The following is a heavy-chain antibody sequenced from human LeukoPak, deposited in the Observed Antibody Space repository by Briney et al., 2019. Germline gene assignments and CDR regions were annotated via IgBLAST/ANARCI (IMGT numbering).Heavy chain of an antibody. CDR1: GFTFSGHG. V-gene: IGHV3-30*02. CDR2: IRYDGSNK. CDR3: VSDGDYFVY. D-gene: IGHD3-10*01. Sequence: GGSLRLSCAASGFTFSGHGMHWVRQAPGKGLEWVAFIRYDGSNKYYADSVKGRFTISRDNFKNTLYLQMNSLRAEDTAVYYCVSDGDYFVYWGQGTLVTVSS. J-gene: IGHJ4*02.